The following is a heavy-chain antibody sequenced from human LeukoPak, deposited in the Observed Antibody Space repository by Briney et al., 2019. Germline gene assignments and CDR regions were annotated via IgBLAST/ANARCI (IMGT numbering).Heavy chain of an antibody. CDR3: AKKRDAFDI. J-gene: IGHJ3*02. V-gene: IGHV3-23*01. D-gene: IGHD5-24*01. CDR1: GFTFSSYA. CDR2: LTDSGGTT. Sequence: GGSLRLSSVASGFTFSSYAMGWVRQAPGKRPEWVSFLTDSGGTTYYVDSVKGRFTISRDNSKNTLYLHMNSLRAEDTAMYYCAKKRDAFDIWGQXTVVAVSS.